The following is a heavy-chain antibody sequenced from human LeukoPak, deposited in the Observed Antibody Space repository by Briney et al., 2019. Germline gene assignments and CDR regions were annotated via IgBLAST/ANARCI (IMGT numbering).Heavy chain of an antibody. V-gene: IGHV3-21*01. CDR2: LSSSSSYI. CDR3: ASCVSYGYVIGYYGMDV. J-gene: IGHJ6*02. D-gene: IGHD5-18*01. CDR1: GFTFSSYS. Sequence: GGSLRLSCAASGFTFSSYSMNWVRQAPGKGLEWVSSLSSSSSYIYYADSVKGRFTISRDNAKNSLYLPMNSLRAEGTAVYYCASCVSYGYVIGYYGMDVRGQGTTVTVSS.